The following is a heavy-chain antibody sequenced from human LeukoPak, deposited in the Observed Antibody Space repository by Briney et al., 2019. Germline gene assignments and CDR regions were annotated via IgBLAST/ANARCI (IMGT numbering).Heavy chain of an antibody. V-gene: IGHV3-7*03. J-gene: IGHJ4*02. CDR1: GFILSSYW. CDR3: ARGPPTTYFDWEFDY. CDR2: KKQDGSEK. D-gene: IGHD3-9*01. Sequence: GGSLRLSCAASGFILSSYWISWVRQAPGKGLEWVANKKQDGSEKYYVDSVKGRFTISRDNDKNSLYLQMNSLRAEDTAVYYCARGPPTTYFDWEFDYWGQGTLVTVSS.